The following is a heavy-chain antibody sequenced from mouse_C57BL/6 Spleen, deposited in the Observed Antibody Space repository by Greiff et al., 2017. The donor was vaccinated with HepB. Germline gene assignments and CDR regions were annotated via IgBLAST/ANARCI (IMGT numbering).Heavy chain of an antibody. Sequence: LVESGAELVRPGASVTLSCKASGYTFTDYEMHWVKQTPVHGLEWIGAIDPETGGTAYNQKFKGKAILTADKSSSTAYMELRSLTSEDSAVYYCTRDGNYPYWYFDVWGTETTVTVSS. D-gene: IGHD2-1*01. J-gene: IGHJ1*03. CDR3: TRDGNYPYWYFDV. CDR1: GYTFTDYE. CDR2: IDPETGGT. V-gene: IGHV1-15*01.